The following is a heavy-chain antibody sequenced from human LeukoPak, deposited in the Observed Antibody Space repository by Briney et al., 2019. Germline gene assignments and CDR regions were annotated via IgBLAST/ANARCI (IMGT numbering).Heavy chain of an antibody. CDR3: ARGEKTAMIRGDAFDI. D-gene: IGHD5-18*01. V-gene: IGHV1-2*02. J-gene: IGHJ3*02. CDR1: GYTFTGYY. CDR2: INPNSGGT. Sequence: ASVKVSCKASGYTFTGYYMHWVRQAPGQGLEWMGWINPNSGGTNYAQKFQGRVTMTRDTSISTAYMELSRLRSDDTAVYYCARGEKTAMIRGDAFDIWGQGTMVTVSS.